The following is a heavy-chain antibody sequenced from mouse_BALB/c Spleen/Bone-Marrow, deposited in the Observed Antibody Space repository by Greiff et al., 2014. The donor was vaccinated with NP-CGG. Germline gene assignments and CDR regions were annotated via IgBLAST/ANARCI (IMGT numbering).Heavy chain of an antibody. CDR2: ISSGSSTI. CDR3: ARGGNFAWFAY. D-gene: IGHD2-1*01. Sequence: EVQGVESGGGLVQPGGSRKLSCAASGFTFSSFGMHWARQAPEKGLEWVAYISSGSSTIYYADTVKGRFTISRDNPKNTLFLQMTSLRSEDTAMYYCARGGNFAWFAYWGQGTLVTVSA. V-gene: IGHV5-17*02. J-gene: IGHJ3*01. CDR1: GFTFSSFG.